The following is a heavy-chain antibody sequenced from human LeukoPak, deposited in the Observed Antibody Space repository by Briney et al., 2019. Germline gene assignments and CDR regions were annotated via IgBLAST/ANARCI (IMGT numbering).Heavy chain of an antibody. Sequence: GGSLRLSCAASGFTFSSYWMDWVRHAPGKGLVWVSGINSDGKMTRYAESVKGRFTISRDNAKNTLYLQMNSLRAEDTSVYYCARVGSTDSPHAFDIWGQGTMVTVSS. CDR2: INSDGKMT. J-gene: IGHJ3*02. CDR1: GFTFSSYW. CDR3: ARVGSTDSPHAFDI. V-gene: IGHV3-74*01. D-gene: IGHD2-21*02.